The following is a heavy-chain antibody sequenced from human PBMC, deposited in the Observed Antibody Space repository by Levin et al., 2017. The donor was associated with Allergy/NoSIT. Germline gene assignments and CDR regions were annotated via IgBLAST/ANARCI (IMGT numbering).Heavy chain of an antibody. V-gene: IGHV3-20*04. CDR2: INWNGGST. CDR3: AREVGGGYYGSGSYHSDAFDI. CDR1: GFTFDDYG. D-gene: IGHD3-10*01. Sequence: RLGESLKISCAASGFTFDDYGMSWVRQAPGKGLEWVSGINWNGGSTGYADSVKGRFTISRDNAKNSLYLQMNSLRAEDTALYYCAREVGGGYYGSGSYHSDAFDIWGQGTMVTVSS. J-gene: IGHJ3*02.